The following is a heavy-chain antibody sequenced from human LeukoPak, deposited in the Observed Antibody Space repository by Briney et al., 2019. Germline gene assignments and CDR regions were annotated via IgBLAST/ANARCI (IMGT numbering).Heavy chain of an antibody. V-gene: IGHV3-9*01. CDR2: ISWNSGSI. CDR3: AKDSSRTSSIAARRSFGPPDY. CDR1: GFTFDDYA. Sequence: GGSLRLSCAASGFTFDDYAMHWVRQAPGKGLEWVSGISWNSGSIGYADSVKGRFTISRDNAKNSLYLQMNSLRAEDTALYYCAKDSSRTSSIAARRSFGPPDYWGQGTLVTVSS. J-gene: IGHJ4*02. D-gene: IGHD6-6*01.